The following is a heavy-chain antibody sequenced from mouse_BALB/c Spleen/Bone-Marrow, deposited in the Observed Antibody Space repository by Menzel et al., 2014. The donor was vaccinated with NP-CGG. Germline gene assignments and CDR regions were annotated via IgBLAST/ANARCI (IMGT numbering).Heavy chain of an antibody. J-gene: IGHJ1*01. CDR1: GYSFTGYF. Sequence: VQLKESGPEVVKPGASVKLSCKASGYSFTGYFLNWVMLIHGKSLEWIGRINPYNGDTFYNHKVKGKATLTVDKSSNTAHLELRRLASEDPAVYYCARVTPHWYIDVWGAGTTVTVSS. V-gene: IGHV1-20*02. CDR3: ARVTPHWYIDV. D-gene: IGHD2-12*01. CDR2: INPYNGDT.